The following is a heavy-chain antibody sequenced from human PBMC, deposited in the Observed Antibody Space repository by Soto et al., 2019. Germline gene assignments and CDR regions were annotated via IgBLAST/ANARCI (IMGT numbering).Heavy chain of an antibody. D-gene: IGHD1-7*01. V-gene: IGHV3-23*01. CDR3: ASTPWNYGENRYSDY. Sequence: EVQLLESGGGLVQPGGSLRLSCETSGFTFSSYAMSWVRQAPGKGLEWVSTISGNGYNTYDADSVKGRFTISRDYSKTTLYLQMNNLRAEDTAVYYCASTPWNYGENRYSDYWGQGTLVTVSS. CDR2: ISGNGYNT. CDR1: GFTFSSYA. J-gene: IGHJ4*02.